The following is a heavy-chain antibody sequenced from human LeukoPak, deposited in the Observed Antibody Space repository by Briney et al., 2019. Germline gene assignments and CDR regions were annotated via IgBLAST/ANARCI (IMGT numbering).Heavy chain of an antibody. V-gene: IGHV3-15*01. D-gene: IGHD3-9*01. CDR1: GFTFSNAW. CDR3: TTDRNFDWLFHFDY. Sequence: GGSLRLSCAASGFTFSNAWMSWVRQAPGKGLEWVGRIKSKTDGGITDYAAPVKGRFTISRDDSKNTLYLQMNSLKTEDTAVYYCTTDRNFDWLFHFDYWGQGTLVTVSS. CDR2: IKSKTDGGIT. J-gene: IGHJ4*02.